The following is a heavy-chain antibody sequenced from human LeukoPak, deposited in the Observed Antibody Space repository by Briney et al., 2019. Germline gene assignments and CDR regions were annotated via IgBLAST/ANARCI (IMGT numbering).Heavy chain of an antibody. D-gene: IGHD6-13*01. Sequence: QTGGSLRLSCAASGFTFDDYTMHWVRQAPGEGREWLSLIRWDGGRTNYADSMNGRFTISRDNSKNSLYLQMNSLRIEDAALYYCAKEGRLAAAGTIDYWGQGTLVTVSS. CDR1: GFTFDDYT. V-gene: IGHV3-43*01. CDR3: AKEGRLAAAGTIDY. CDR2: IRWDGGRT. J-gene: IGHJ4*02.